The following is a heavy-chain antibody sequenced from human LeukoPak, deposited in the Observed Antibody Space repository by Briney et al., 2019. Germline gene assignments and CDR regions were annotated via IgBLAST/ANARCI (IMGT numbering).Heavy chain of an antibody. J-gene: IGHJ2*01. V-gene: IGHV3-23*01. CDR3: ARDADGHLDL. CDR2: ISGSGGGT. Sequence: GGSLRLSCAASGFDFSTYAINWVRQAPGKGLEWVSTISGSGGGTYYADSVKGRVTMSRDNSKNTLYLQMNSLRAEDTAVYYCARDADGHLDLWGRGTLVTVSS. D-gene: IGHD5-24*01. CDR1: GFDFSTYA.